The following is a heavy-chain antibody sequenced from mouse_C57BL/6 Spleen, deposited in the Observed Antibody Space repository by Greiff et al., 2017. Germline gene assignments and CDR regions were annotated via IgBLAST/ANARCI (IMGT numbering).Heavy chain of an antibody. CDR2: ISSGSSTI. CDR3: ARDSNYGDWYFDV. CDR1: GFTFSDYG. V-gene: IGHV5-17*01. Sequence: EVQRVESGGGLVKPGGSLKLSCAASGFTFSDYGMHWVRQAPEKGLEWVAYISSGSSTIYYADTVKGRFTSSRDNAKNTLFLQMTSLRSEDTAMYYCARDSNYGDWYFDVWGTGTTVTVSS. D-gene: IGHD2-5*01. J-gene: IGHJ1*03.